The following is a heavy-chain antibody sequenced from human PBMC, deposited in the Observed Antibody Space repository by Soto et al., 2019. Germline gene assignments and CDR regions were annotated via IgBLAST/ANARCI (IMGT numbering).Heavy chain of an antibody. CDR2: IYSGGST. D-gene: IGHD3-22*01. CDR1: GFSVSGSY. Sequence: EVRLEETGGALIQPGGSLRLSCAASGFSVSGSYMSWVRQAPGKGLEWVSVIYSGGSTYYTDSVKGRFTISRDNSKNTLYLQMNNLRAEDTAVYYCARVFASSDNSGYYISQYWGQGTLVTVSS. J-gene: IGHJ4*02. CDR3: ARVFASSDNSGYYISQY. V-gene: IGHV3-53*02.